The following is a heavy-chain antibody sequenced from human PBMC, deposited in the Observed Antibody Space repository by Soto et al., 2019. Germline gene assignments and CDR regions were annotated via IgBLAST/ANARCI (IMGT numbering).Heavy chain of an antibody. CDR1: GFTFSDYY. Sequence: QVQLVESGGGLVKPGGSLRRSCAASGFTFSDYYMSWIRQAPGKGLEWVSYISSSGSTIYYADSVKGRFTISRDNAKNSLYLQMNRLRAEDTAVYYCAREKTYYHGSGSYSGFDYWGQGTLVTVSS. V-gene: IGHV3-11*01. J-gene: IGHJ4*02. CDR2: ISSSGSTI. D-gene: IGHD3-10*01. CDR3: AREKTYYHGSGSYSGFDY.